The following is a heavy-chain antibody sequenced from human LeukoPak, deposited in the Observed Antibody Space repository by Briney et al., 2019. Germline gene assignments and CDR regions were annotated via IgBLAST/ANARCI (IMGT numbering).Heavy chain of an antibody. CDR3: ARDYSSGWDDAFDI. V-gene: IGHV3-48*03. D-gene: IGHD6-19*01. CDR2: ISSSGSTI. Sequence: GGSLRLSCAASGFTFRSYEMNWVRQAPGKGLEWVSYISSSGSTIYYADSVKGRFTISRDNAKNSLYLQMNSLRADDTAVYYCARDYSSGWDDAFDIWGQGTMVTVSS. CDR1: GFTFRSYE. J-gene: IGHJ3*02.